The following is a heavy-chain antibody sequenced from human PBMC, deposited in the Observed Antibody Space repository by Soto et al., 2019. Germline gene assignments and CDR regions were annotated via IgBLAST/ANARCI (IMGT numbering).Heavy chain of an antibody. D-gene: IGHD3-3*02. V-gene: IGHV1-18*01. J-gene: IGHJ6*02. CDR3: ARDRRARAFYYYYGMDV. CDR1: GYTFTSYG. Sequence: QVQLVQSGAEVKKPGASVKVSCKASGYTFTSYGISWVRQAPGQGLEWMGWISAYNGNTNYAQKLQGRVTITTDTSTSTAYMELRSLRSDDTAVYYCARDRRARAFYYYYGMDVWGQGTTVTVSS. CDR2: ISAYNGNT.